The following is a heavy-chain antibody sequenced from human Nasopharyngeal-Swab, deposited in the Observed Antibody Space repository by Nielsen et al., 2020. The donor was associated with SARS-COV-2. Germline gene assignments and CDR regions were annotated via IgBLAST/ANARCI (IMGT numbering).Heavy chain of an antibody. CDR3: ARRGRIAVAGFFDY. CDR2: IYYSGST. J-gene: IGHJ4*02. CDR1: GGTISSSSYY. D-gene: IGHD6-19*01. V-gene: IGHV4-39*01. Sequence: SETLSLTCTVSGGTISSSSYYWGWIRQPPGKGLEWIGSIYYSGSTYYNPSLKSRVTISVDTSKNHFSLKLSSVTAADTAVYYCARRGRIAVAGFFDYWGQGTLVTVSS.